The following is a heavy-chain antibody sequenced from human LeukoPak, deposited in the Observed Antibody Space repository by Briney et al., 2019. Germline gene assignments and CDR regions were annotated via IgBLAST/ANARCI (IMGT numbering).Heavy chain of an antibody. CDR3: ARTYYDFWSGYNWFDP. CDR2: IYYSGST. J-gene: IGHJ5*02. D-gene: IGHD3-3*01. V-gene: IGHV4-30-4*01. Sequence: SQTLSLTCTVSGGSISSGDYYWSWTRQPPGKGLEWIGYIYYSGSTYYNPSLKSRVTISVDTSKNQFSLKLSSVTAADTAVYYCARTYYDFWSGYNWFDPWGQGTLVTVSS. CDR1: GGSISSGDYY.